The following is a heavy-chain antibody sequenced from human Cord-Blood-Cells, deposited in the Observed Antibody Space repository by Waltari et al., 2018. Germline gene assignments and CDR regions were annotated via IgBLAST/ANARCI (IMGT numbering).Heavy chain of an antibody. D-gene: IGHD2-21*02. CDR2: IYYSGST. Sequence: QVQLPESGPGLVKPSETLSLTSTVSGGPISSYYRSWTRQPPGKGLEWIGYIYYSGSTNYNPSLKSRVTISVDTSKNQFSLKLSSVTAADTAVYYCAGGHRTVVTLMSAFDIWGQGTMVTVSS. V-gene: IGHV4-59*08. J-gene: IGHJ3*02. CDR3: AGGHRTVVTLMSAFDI. CDR1: GGPISSYY.